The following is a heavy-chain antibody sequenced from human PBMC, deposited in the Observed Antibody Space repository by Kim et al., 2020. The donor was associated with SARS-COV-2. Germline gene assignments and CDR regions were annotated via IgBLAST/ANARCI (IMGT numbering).Heavy chain of an antibody. Sequence: SVKVSCKASGFTFTSSAVQWVRQARGQRLEWIGWIVAGSGNTNYAQKFQERVTITRDMSTSTAYMELSSLRSGDTAVYYCAADGVVTASDAFDIWGQGTMVTVSS. CDR1: GFTFTSSA. CDR2: IVAGSGNT. CDR3: AADGVVTASDAFDI. D-gene: IGHD2-21*02. V-gene: IGHV1-58*01. J-gene: IGHJ3*02.